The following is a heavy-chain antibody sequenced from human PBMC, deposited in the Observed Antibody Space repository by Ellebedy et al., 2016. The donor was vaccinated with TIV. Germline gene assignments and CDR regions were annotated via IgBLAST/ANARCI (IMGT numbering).Heavy chain of an antibody. CDR3: ARDSNGGHP. J-gene: IGHJ4*02. D-gene: IGHD3-10*01. CDR1: GDSVTTYS. V-gene: IGHV4-59*02. CDR2: IYYSGSI. Sequence: SETLSLTXTVSGDSVTTYSWSWIRQSPGKGLEWFGYIYYSGSINYNPSLKSRVTISVDTSKNQFSLKLTSVTAADTAVYYCARDSNGGHPWGQGTLVTVSS.